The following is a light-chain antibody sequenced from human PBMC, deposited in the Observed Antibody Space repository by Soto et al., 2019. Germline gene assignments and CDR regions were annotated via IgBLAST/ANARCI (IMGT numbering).Light chain of an antibody. CDR2: GNR. V-gene: IGLV1-40*01. Sequence: QSVLTQPPSVSGAPGQRVTISCTGTNSNLGAGYDVHWYQQLPGAAPKLVIFGNRNRPSGVPERFSGSKSGTSASLAIIGLQAEDEADYYCCSYAGSSTWVFGGGTKLTVL. J-gene: IGLJ3*02. CDR3: CSYAGSSTWV. CDR1: NSNLGAGYD.